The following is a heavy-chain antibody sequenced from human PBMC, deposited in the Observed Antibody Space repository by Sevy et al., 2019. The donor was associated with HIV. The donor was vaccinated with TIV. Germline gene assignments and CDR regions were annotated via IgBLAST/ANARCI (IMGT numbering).Heavy chain of an antibody. CDR1: GFTFSSYS. CDR3: ARGGTWIQLWSQFDY. V-gene: IGHV3-48*02. Sequence: GGSLRLSCAASGFTFSSYSMNWVRQAPGKGLEWVSYISSSSSTIYYADSVKDRFTISRDNAKNSLYLQMNSLRDEDTAVYYCARGGTWIQLWSQFDYWGQGTLVTVSS. J-gene: IGHJ4*02. CDR2: ISSSSSTI. D-gene: IGHD5-18*01.